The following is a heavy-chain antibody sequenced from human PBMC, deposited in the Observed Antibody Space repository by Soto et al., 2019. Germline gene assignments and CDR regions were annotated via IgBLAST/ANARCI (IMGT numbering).Heavy chain of an antibody. D-gene: IGHD3-22*01. J-gene: IGHJ4*02. CDR2: ISAYNGNT. CDR1: VYAFGIYF. V-gene: IGHV1-18*01. Sequence: SLKVCLKTSVYAFGIYFIGCLPHSPGQGLEWMGWISAYNGNTNDSQKLQGIGSMTTETSTSTASMELRSLRSDDTAVYYCARDSGYYSDRTDYWGKGTPVTVSP. CDR3: ARDSGYYSDRTDY.